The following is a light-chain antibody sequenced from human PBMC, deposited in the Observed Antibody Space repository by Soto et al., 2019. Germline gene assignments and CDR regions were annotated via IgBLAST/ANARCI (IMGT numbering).Light chain of an antibody. J-gene: IGLJ2*01. CDR3: SSYTSSSTVV. V-gene: IGLV2-14*01. CDR1: SSDVGGYNY. CDR2: EVS. Sequence: QSVLTQPASVSGSPGQSITISCTGTSSDVGGYNYVSWYQQHPGKAPKLMIYEVSNRPSGVSNRFSGSKSGNMASLTISGLQAEDEADYYCSSYTSSSTVVFGGGTKVTVL.